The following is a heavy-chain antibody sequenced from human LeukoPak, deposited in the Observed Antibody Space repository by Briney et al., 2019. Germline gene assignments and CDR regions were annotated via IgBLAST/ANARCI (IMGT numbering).Heavy chain of an antibody. Sequence: ASVKVSCETSAYTFSDFGMSWVRQAPGQGLEWMGWISAYNGDTNYAHNLQGRVTMTTDTSTSTAYMELRSLRSDDTALYYCARGRPSDYWGQGTLVTVSS. V-gene: IGHV1-18*01. CDR1: AYTFSDFG. J-gene: IGHJ4*02. CDR3: ARGRPSDY. CDR2: ISAYNGDT.